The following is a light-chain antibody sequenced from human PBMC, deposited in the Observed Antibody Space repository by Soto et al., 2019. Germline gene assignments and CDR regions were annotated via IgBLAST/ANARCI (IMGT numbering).Light chain of an antibody. CDR3: QQYNSYPWT. V-gene: IGKV1-5*03. Sequence: DIQMTQSPSTLSASVGDRVTITCRASQSISSWLAWYQRKPGKAPKLLIYKASNLESGVPSKFSGSGSGTEFTLTISSLQPDDFATYYCQQYNSYPWTFGQGTKVDIK. CDR1: QSISSW. J-gene: IGKJ1*01. CDR2: KAS.